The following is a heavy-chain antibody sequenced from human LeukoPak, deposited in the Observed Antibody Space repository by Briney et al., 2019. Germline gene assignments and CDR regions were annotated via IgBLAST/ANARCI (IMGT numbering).Heavy chain of an antibody. CDR1: GFTFSSYG. Sequence: GGSLRLSCAASGFTFSSYGMHWVRQAPGKGLEWVAFIRYDGSNKYYADSVKGRFTISRDNSKNTLYLQMNGLRAEDTAVYYCAKDMTTVSYFDYWGQGTLVTVSS. J-gene: IGHJ4*02. D-gene: IGHD4-11*01. CDR2: IRYDGSNK. V-gene: IGHV3-30*02. CDR3: AKDMTTVSYFDY.